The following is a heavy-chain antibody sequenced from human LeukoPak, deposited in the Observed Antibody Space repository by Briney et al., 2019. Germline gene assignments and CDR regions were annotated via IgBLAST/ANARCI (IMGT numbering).Heavy chain of an antibody. V-gene: IGHV4-34*01. D-gene: IGHD6-19*01. CDR3: ARHVSVAVTNFLDY. Sequence: SETLSLTCAVYGGSFSGYYWSWIRQPPGKGREWIGGVYYTGTTYSNPSLKSRVTISVDTSKNQFSLRLSSVTAADTAVYYCARHVSVAVTNFLDYWGQGTLVTVSS. CDR2: VYYTGTT. CDR1: GGSFSGYY. J-gene: IGHJ4*02.